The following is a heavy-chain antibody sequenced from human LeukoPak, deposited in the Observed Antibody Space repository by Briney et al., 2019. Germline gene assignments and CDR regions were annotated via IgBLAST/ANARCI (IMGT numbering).Heavy chain of an antibody. V-gene: IGHV4-59*08. CDR3: ARLSDPKDSSWFFDS. J-gene: IGHJ4*02. D-gene: IGHD6-13*01. CDR1: AGSVTNYY. CDR2: IYYSGST. Sequence: SETLSLTCTVSAGSVTNYYWSWIRQPPGQGLEWIAYIYYSGSTNYNPSLKSRVTISVYTYKNQFSLNLNSVTASDTAVYFCARLSDPKDSSWFFDSWGQGTLVTVSS.